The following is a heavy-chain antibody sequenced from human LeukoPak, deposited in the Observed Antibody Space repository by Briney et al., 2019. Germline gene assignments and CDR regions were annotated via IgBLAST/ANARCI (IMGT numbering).Heavy chain of an antibody. V-gene: IGHV1-2*04. CDR2: INPNSGGT. CDR3: ARSDYYDSSGYYYTN. Sequence: GASVKVSCKASGYTFTGYYMHWVRQAPGQGLEWMGWINPNSGGTNYAQKFQGWVTMTRDTSISTAYMELSRLRSDDTAVYYCARSDYYDSSGYYYTNWGQGTLVTVSS. D-gene: IGHD3-22*01. CDR1: GYTFTGYY. J-gene: IGHJ1*01.